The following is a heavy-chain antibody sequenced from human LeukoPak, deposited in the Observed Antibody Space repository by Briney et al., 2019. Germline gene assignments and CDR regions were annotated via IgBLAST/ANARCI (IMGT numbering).Heavy chain of an antibody. Sequence: GASVKASCKASGYTFTGYYMHWVRQAPGQGLEWMGWINPNSGGTNYAQKFQGRVTMTRDTSISTAYMELSRLRSDDTAVYYCARVIPPYSYGDYWGRGTLVTVSS. D-gene: IGHD5-18*01. J-gene: IGHJ4*02. V-gene: IGHV1-2*02. CDR3: ARVIPPYSYGDY. CDR2: INPNSGGT. CDR1: GYTFTGYY.